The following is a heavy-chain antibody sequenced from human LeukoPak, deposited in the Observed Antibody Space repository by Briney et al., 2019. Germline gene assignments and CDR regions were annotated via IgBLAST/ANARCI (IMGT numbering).Heavy chain of an antibody. CDR1: GFTCSSYG. CDR3: AKSDYYDSSGHPSSFEY. J-gene: IGHJ4*02. CDR2: IRYDGSNK. D-gene: IGHD3-22*01. Sequence: GGSLRLSCAASGFTCSSYGMHWVRQAPGKGLEWVACIRYDGSNKYYADSVKGRFTISRDNSKNTLYLQMNSLRAEDTAVYYCAKSDYYDSSGHPSSFEYWGQGTLVTVSS. V-gene: IGHV3-30*02.